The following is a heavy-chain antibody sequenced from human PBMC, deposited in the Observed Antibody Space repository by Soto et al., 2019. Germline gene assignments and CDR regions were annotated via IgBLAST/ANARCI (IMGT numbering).Heavy chain of an antibody. CDR3: ARADIDSSGYYYCPPDY. J-gene: IGHJ4*02. V-gene: IGHV3-74*01. CDR2: FNIDESST. D-gene: IGHD3-22*01. Sequence: PGGSLRLSCAASGFTFSSCWVHWVRQAPGKGLVWVSRFNIDESSTSYADSVQGRFTISRDKAKDTLYLQMNGLRGEDRAVYYCARADIDSSGYYYCPPDYWGQGTLVTVPS. CDR1: GFTFSSCW.